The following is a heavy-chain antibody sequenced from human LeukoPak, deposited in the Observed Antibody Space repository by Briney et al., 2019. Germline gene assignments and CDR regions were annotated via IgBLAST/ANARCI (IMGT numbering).Heavy chain of an antibody. CDR3: ARGAWRDGYKAEDLDY. CDR2: ISYDGSNK. J-gene: IGHJ4*02. Sequence: PGGSLRLSCAASGFTLSSYAMHWVRQAPGKGLEWVAVISYDGSNKYYADSVKGRFTISRDNSKNTLYLQMNSLRAEDTAVYYCARGAWRDGYKAEDLDYWGQGTLVTVSS. D-gene: IGHD5-12*01. CDR1: GFTLSSYA. V-gene: IGHV3-30-3*01.